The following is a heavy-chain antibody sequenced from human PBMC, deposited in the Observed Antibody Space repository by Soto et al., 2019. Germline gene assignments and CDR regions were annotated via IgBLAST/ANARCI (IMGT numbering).Heavy chain of an antibody. V-gene: IGHV4-31*03. CDR2: IYYSGST. J-gene: IGHJ5*02. D-gene: IGHD6-13*01. CDR3: ARGLIAAAWVGWFDP. Sequence: SETLSLTCTVSGGSISSGGYYWSWIRQHPGKGLEWIGYIYYSGSTYYNPSLKSRVTISVDTSKNQFSLKLSSVTAADTAVYYCARGLIAAAWVGWFDPWGQGTLVTVSS. CDR1: GGSISSGGYY.